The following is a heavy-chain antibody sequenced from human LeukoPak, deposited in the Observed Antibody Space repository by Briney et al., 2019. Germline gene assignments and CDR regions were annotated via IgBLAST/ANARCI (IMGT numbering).Heavy chain of an antibody. CDR3: ARENWSGYYPFDY. CDR2: INSDGSST. D-gene: IGHD3-3*01. CDR1: GFTFSSYW. Sequence: PGGSLRLSCAASGFTFSSYWMHWVRQDPGKGLVWVSRINSDGSSTSYADSVKGRFTISRDNAKNTLYLQMNSLRAEDTAVYYCARENWSGYYPFDYWGQGTLVTVSS. J-gene: IGHJ4*02. V-gene: IGHV3-74*01.